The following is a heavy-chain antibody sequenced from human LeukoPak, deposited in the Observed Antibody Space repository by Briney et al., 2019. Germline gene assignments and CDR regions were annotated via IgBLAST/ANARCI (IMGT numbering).Heavy chain of an antibody. Sequence: PGGTLRLSCAASGLSFSTYATTWVRHAPAQARECVSALSASGGTTYYADSVQGRLATSRDNSKNTLYLQMNGLRAEDTAVYYCAKLPREYCSSTSCPNWFDTWGQGTLVTVSS. J-gene: IGHJ5*02. D-gene: IGHD2-2*01. CDR3: AKLPREYCSSTSCPNWFDT. CDR2: LSASGGTT. V-gene: IGHV3-23*01. CDR1: GLSFSTYA.